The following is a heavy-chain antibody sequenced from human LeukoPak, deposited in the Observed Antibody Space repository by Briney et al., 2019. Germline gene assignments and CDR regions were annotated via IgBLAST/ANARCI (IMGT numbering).Heavy chain of an antibody. Sequence: SETLSFTCTVSGGSISSVDYLWGWIRQPPGKGLEWIGSIYYSGSTYYNPSLKSRVTISVDTSKNQFSLKLSSVTAADTAVYYCARDYGDYSRSGAFDIWGQGTLVTVSS. V-gene: IGHV4-39*07. CDR2: IYYSGST. CDR1: GGSISSVDYL. D-gene: IGHD4-17*01. J-gene: IGHJ4*02. CDR3: ARDYGDYSRSGAFDI.